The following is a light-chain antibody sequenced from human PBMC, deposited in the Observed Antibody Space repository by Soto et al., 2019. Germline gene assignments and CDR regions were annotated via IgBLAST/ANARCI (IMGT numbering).Light chain of an antibody. V-gene: IGKV3-15*01. CDR3: QQYNTWPLT. J-gene: IGKJ4*01. Sequence: EVVLTQSPATLSLSPGERATLSCRASQSVNVNLAWHQQKPGQAPRLLIYGASTRAAGVPARFTGSGSGTEFTLTISSLQSEDFAVYYCQQYNTWPLTFGGGTKVEIK. CDR1: QSVNVN. CDR2: GAS.